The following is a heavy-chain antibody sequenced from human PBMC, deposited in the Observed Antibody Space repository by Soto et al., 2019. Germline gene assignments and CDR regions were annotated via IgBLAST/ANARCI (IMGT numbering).Heavy chain of an antibody. Sequence: GEFLKISCKGSGYSFTSYWIGWVRQMPGKGLEWMGIIYPGDSDTRYSPSFQGQVTISADKSISTAYLQWSSLKASDTAMYYCARHPAIAARPEYYYGMDVWGQGTTVTVSS. CDR3: ARHPAIAARPEYYYGMDV. CDR1: GYSFTSYW. J-gene: IGHJ6*02. CDR2: IYPGDSDT. V-gene: IGHV5-51*01. D-gene: IGHD6-6*01.